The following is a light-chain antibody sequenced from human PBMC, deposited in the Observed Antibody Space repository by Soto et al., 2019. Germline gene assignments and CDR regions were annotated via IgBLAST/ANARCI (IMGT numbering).Light chain of an antibody. J-gene: IGKJ5*01. CDR1: QSISSY. Sequence: DIQMTQSPSSLSASVGDIFTITCRASQSISSYLNWYQQKPGKAPKLLIYAASSLQSGVPSRFSGSGSGTDFTLTISSLQPENFATYYCQHDTFGQGTRLEIK. CDR2: AAS. CDR3: QHDT. V-gene: IGKV1-39*01.